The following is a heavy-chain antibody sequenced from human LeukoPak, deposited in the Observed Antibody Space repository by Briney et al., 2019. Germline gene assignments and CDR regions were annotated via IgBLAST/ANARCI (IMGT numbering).Heavy chain of an antibody. CDR3: ARQPGGYSGPFDY. Sequence: KPSETLSLTCSVSGGSISSSSYYWGWIRQPPGKGLEWVASVYYSGSTYYNPSLESRVTMSADTSKNQFSLKLSSVTAADTAVYYCARQPGGYSGPFDYWGQGTLVTVSS. CDR2: VYYSGST. V-gene: IGHV4-39*01. D-gene: IGHD5-12*01. CDR1: GGSISSSSYY. J-gene: IGHJ4*02.